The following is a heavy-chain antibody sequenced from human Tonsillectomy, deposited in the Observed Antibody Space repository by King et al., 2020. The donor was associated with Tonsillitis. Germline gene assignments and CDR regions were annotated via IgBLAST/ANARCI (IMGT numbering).Heavy chain of an antibody. CDR1: GDSMSTSIYY. D-gene: IGHD6-13*01. V-gene: IGHV4-61*02. CDR3: SAAAGEIFEY. J-gene: IGHJ4*02. CDR2: FYTSGST. Sequence: QLQESGPGLVKPSQTLSLTCNVSGDSMSTSIYYWSWIRQTAGKRLEWIGRFYTSGSTNYNPSLNSRATISVDTSRNQFSLKLTSVTAADTAVYYCSAAAGEIFEYWGQGTLVTVSS.